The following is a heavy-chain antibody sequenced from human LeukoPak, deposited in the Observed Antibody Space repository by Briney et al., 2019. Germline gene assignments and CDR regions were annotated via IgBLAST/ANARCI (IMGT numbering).Heavy chain of an antibody. J-gene: IGHJ5*02. D-gene: IGHD3-9*01. Sequence: GGSLRLSCAASGFTFSSYGMHWVRQAPGEGLEWVAFIRYDGSNKYYADSVKGRFTISRDNSKNTLYLQMNSLRAEDTAVYYCAKDSSLTGYYNDGWFDPWGQGTLVTVSS. CDR2: IRYDGSNK. CDR1: GFTFSSYG. V-gene: IGHV3-30*02. CDR3: AKDSSLTGYYNDGWFDP.